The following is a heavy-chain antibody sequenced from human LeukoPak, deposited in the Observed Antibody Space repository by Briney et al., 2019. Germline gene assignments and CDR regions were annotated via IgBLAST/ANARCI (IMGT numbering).Heavy chain of an antibody. CDR1: GFTFSNYT. D-gene: IGHD2-21*02. J-gene: IGHJ4*02. CDR2: IYSGGST. CDR3: ARRTCGGDCPLDY. Sequence: GGSPRLSCAASGFTFSNYTMNWVRQAPGKGLQWVSVIYSGGSTYYADSVKGRFTISRDNSKNTLYLQMNSLRAEDTAVYYCARRTCGGDCPLDYWGQGTLVTVSS. V-gene: IGHV3-53*01.